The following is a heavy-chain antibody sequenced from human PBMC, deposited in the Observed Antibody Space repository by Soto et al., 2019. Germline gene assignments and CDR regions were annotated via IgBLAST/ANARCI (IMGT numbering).Heavy chain of an antibody. CDR2: ISPYNGNT. Sequence: HVQLVQSGAEVKKPGASLKVSCKASGYTFISYGVSWVRQAPGQGLEWLGWISPYNGNTHYAQKLQGKITMTKDTSTSTVYMDLRSLRTDDAAVYYCARDQTKWLTDAFDIWGQGTMVVVSS. CDR1: GYTFISYG. D-gene: IGHD5-12*01. V-gene: IGHV1-18*01. J-gene: IGHJ3*02. CDR3: ARDQTKWLTDAFDI.